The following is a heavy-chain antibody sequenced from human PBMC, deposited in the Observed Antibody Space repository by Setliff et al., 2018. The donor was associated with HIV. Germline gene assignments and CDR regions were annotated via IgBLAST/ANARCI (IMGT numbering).Heavy chain of an antibody. CDR3: ARNGIRQVATDY. CDR2: IYHSGTT. V-gene: IGHV4-38-2*01. J-gene: IGHJ4*02. CDR1: GYSISSGYY. D-gene: IGHD1-20*01. Sequence: KTSETLSLTCVVSGYSISSGYYWGWIRQPPGKGLEWIGSIYHSGTTYYNPSLKSRVTVSVDTSKNQFSLKVNSVTAADTAVYYCARNGIRQVATDYWGQGTLVTVSS.